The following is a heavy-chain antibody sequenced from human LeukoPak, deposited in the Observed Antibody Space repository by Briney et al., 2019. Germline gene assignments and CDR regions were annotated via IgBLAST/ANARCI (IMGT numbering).Heavy chain of an antibody. J-gene: IGHJ4*02. D-gene: IGHD3-16*01. CDR2: ISYDGSNK. CDR1: GFTFSSYA. CDR3: ARDNGHRDSFGDFDY. V-gene: IGHV3-30-3*01. Sequence: GGSLRLSCAASGFTFSSYAMHWVRQAPGKGLEWVAVISYDGSNKYYADSVKGRFTISRDNSKNTLYLQMNSLRTEDTAVYYCARDNGHRDSFGDFDYWGQGTLVTVSS.